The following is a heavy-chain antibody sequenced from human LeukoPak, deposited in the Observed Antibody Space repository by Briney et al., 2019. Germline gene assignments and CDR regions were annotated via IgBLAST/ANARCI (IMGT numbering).Heavy chain of an antibody. Sequence: SETLSLTCAVYGGSFSGYYWSWIRQPPGKGLEWIGEINHSGSTNYNPSLKSRVTISVDTSKNQFSLKLSSVTAADTAVYYCARGCVYYDILTGYYLNLYYFDYWGQGTLVTVSS. CDR2: INHSGST. J-gene: IGHJ4*02. D-gene: IGHD3-9*01. V-gene: IGHV4-34*01. CDR3: ARGCVYYDILTGYYLNLYYFDY. CDR1: GGSFSGYY.